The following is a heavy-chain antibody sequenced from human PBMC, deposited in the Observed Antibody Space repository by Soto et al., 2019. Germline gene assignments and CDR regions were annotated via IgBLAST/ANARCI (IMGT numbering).Heavy chain of an antibody. Sequence: SETLSLTCTVSGGSISSSSYYWGWIRQPPGKGLEWIGSIYYSGSTYYNPSLKSRVTISVDTSKNQFSLKLSSVTAADTAVYYCARHSEAAGRLIGYYFDYWGQGTLVTVSS. V-gene: IGHV4-39*01. CDR1: GGSISSSSYY. D-gene: IGHD6-13*01. CDR2: IYYSGST. J-gene: IGHJ4*02. CDR3: ARHSEAAGRLIGYYFDY.